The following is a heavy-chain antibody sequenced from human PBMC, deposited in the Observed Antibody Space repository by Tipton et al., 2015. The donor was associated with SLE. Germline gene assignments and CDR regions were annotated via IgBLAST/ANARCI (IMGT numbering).Heavy chain of an antibody. CDR1: GGSFTTYY. CDR2: IHHGGST. D-gene: IGHD1-1*01. CDR3: ARGQYKRDY. J-gene: IGHJ4*02. V-gene: IGHV4-34*01. Sequence: TLSLTCAVYGGSFTTYYWTWIRQPSGKGLEWIGEIHHGGSTYYNPSLKSRVTLSVDTSKNQFSLNLRSVTAADTAVYYCARGQYKRDYWGQGTLVTVSS.